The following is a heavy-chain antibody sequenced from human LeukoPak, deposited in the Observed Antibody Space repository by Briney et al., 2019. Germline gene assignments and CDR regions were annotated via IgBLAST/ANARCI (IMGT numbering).Heavy chain of an antibody. D-gene: IGHD5-12*01. CDR2: IYPGDSDT. J-gene: IGHJ6*02. CDR1: GYRFSTYW. CDR3: ARRGFDYGMDV. V-gene: IGHV5-51*01. Sequence: GESLKISCKGSGYRFSTYWIGWVRQMPGKRLEWMGIIYPGDSDTTYSPSFQAQVTISADKSINTAYLHWSSLRASDTATYYCARRGFDYGMDVWGQGTTVTVSS.